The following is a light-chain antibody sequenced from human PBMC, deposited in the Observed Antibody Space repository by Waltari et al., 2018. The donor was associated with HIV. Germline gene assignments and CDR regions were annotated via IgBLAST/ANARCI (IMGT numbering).Light chain of an antibody. CDR2: EVT. J-gene: IGLJ2*01. CDR3: SSFAPTNKFYVL. Sequence: QSTLTQPPSASGSPGQSVTIPCTRTSSDIGGYNYVSWYKQHPGKAPKLIMTEVTNRPSGVPDRFSGSKSGNTASLTVSGLQADDEALYYCSSFAPTNKFYVLFGGGTTLTVL. CDR1: SSDIGGYNY. V-gene: IGLV2-8*01.